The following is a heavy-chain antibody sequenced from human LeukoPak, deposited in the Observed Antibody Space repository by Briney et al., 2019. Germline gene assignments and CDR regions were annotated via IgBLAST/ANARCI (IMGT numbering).Heavy chain of an antibody. CDR3: ARDPPDP. Sequence: SVKVSCKASGGTFINFGISWVRQAPGQGLEWMGGIIPIFHTPNYAQKFQGRVTITADESTSTTYMELSSLRSEDAAVYYCARDPPDPWGQGTLVTVSS. V-gene: IGHV1-69*13. J-gene: IGHJ5*02. CDR2: IIPIFHTP. CDR1: GGTFINFG.